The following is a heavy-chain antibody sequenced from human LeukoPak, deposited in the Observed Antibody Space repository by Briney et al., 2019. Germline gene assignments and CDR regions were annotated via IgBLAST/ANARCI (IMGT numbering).Heavy chain of an antibody. CDR3: ARDRYSSSALLGY. CDR2: ISSSSSTI. CDR1: GFTFSSYS. D-gene: IGHD6-6*01. V-gene: IGHV3-48*01. Sequence: GGSLRLSCAASGFTFSSYSMNWVRQAPGKGLEWVSYISSSSSTIYYADSVKGRFTISRDNAKNSLYLQMNSLRAEDTAVYYCARDRYSSSALLGYWGQGTLVTVSS. J-gene: IGHJ4*02.